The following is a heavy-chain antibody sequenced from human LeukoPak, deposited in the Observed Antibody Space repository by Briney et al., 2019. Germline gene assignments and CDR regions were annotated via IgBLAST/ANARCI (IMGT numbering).Heavy chain of an antibody. V-gene: IGHV3-7*01. CDR1: GSTFSSYW. CDR2: IQEDGSEK. CDR3: ARVRTAFFDP. J-gene: IGHJ5*02. Sequence: GGSLRLSCAASGSTFSSYWMSWVRQAPGKGLEWVGSIQEDGSEKYYVDSVKGRFTVSRDNAKNSLYLQMNSLRAEDTAVYFCARVRTAFFDPWGQGTLVTVSS. D-gene: IGHD3-3*02.